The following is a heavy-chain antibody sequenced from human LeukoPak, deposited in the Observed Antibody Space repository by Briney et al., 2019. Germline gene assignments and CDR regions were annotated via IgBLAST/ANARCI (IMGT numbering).Heavy chain of an antibody. Sequence: ASETLSLTCTVSGGSISSYYWGWIRQPPGKGLEWIGNIYYSGSTYYNPSLKSRVTISVDTSKNHFSLKLSSVTAADTAVYYCARLVAVAGVFDYWGQGTLVTVSS. CDR2: IYYSGST. J-gene: IGHJ4*02. CDR3: ARLVAVAGVFDY. V-gene: IGHV4-39*02. D-gene: IGHD6-19*01. CDR1: GGSISSYY.